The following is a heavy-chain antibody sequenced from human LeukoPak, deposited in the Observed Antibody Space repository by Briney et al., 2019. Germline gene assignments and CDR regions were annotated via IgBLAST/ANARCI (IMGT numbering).Heavy chain of an antibody. J-gene: IGHJ4*02. CDR1: GFTFSSYG. CDR3: AAGYYFGDY. CDR2: ISHDGSNK. D-gene: IGHD3-22*01. V-gene: IGHV3-30*03. Sequence: GRSLRLSCAASGFTFSSYGMHWVRQAPGKGLEWVATISHDGSNKYYADSVKGRFTISRDNSENTLYLQMNSLRAEDTAVYYCAAGYYFGDYWGQGTLVTVSS.